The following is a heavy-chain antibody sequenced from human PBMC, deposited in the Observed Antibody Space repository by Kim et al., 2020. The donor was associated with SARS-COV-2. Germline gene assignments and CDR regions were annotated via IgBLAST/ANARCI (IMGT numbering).Heavy chain of an antibody. CDR3: GEYDGGGRHWRY. CDR1: GFTFSNYA. J-gene: IGHJ4*02. Sequence: GGSLRLSCAASGFTFSNYAMSWVRQTPGKGLEWVSCITGNGGTNYADASMGRRITIRSNSKNKPFQQKNSLRGEDTAAYYCGEYDGGGRHWRYWGQGTL. D-gene: IGHD3-16*01. CDR2: ITGNGGT. V-gene: IGHV3-23*01.